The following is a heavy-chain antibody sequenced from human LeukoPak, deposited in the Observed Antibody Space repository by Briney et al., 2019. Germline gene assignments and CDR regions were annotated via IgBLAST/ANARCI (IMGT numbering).Heavy chain of an antibody. CDR3: ARGDARPYIVVVPAAEDY. V-gene: IGHV1-46*03. J-gene: IGHJ4*02. D-gene: IGHD2-2*01. CDR2: INPSGGST. CDR1: GYTFTSYY. Sequence: ASVKVSCKASGYTFTSYYMHWVRQAPGQGLEWMGIINPSGGSTSYAQKFQGRVTMTRDTSTSTVYMELSSLRSEDTAVYYCARGDARPYIVVVPAAEDYWGQGTLVTVSS.